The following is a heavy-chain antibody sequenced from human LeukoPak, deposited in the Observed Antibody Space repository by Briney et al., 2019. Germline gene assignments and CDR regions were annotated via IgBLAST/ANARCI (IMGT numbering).Heavy chain of an antibody. Sequence: SVKVSCKASGGTFSSYAISWVRQAPGQGLEWMGGIIPIFGTANYAQKFQGRVTITADESTSTAYMELSSLRSEDTAVYYCAGTLYYDILTGYLPVWGQGTLVTVSS. J-gene: IGHJ4*02. CDR2: IIPIFGTA. CDR1: GGTFSSYA. D-gene: IGHD3-9*01. V-gene: IGHV1-69*01. CDR3: AGTLYYDILTGYLPV.